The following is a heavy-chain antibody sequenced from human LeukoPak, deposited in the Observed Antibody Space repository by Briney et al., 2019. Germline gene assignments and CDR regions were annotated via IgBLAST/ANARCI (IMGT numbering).Heavy chain of an antibody. CDR2: IYGGGST. D-gene: IGHD1-26*01. J-gene: IGHJ4*02. V-gene: IGHV3-66*01. CDR1: GLTFTSSY. CDR3: ASGYSGSYSAY. Sequence: GGSLRLSCAASGLTFTSSYLSWVRRAPGKGLEWGSVIYGGGSTYHAASVKGRFTSSRDNYKNTLYLQMNGLRAEDTAVYYGASGYSGSYSAYWGQGTPVTVSS.